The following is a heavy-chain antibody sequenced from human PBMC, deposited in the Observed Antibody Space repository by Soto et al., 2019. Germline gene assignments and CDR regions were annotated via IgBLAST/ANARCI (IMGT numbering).Heavy chain of an antibody. J-gene: IGHJ4*02. V-gene: IGHV3-9*01. Sequence: EVQLVESGGGLVQPGRSLRLSCAASGFTFDDYAMHWVRQAPGKGLEWVSGISWNSGSIGYAGSVKGRFTISRDNAKNSVYLHMNSLRAEDTALYYCTKDQCGGDCYSLDSWGQGTLVTVSS. CDR3: TKDQCGGDCYSLDS. D-gene: IGHD2-21*02. CDR1: GFTFDDYA. CDR2: ISWNSGSI.